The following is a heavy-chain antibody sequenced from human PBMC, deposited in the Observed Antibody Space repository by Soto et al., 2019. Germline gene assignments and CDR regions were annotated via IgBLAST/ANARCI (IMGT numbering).Heavy chain of an antibody. CDR3: ATVFWSGRLYYYYYGMDV. V-gene: IGHV1-24*01. Sequence: VSVKVSCKGSGYTLTELSMHWVRQAPGKGLEWMGGFDPEDGETIYAQKFQGRVTMTEDTSTDTAYMELSSLRSEDTAVYYCATVFWSGRLYYYYYGMDVWGQGTTVTVSS. D-gene: IGHD3-3*01. CDR1: GYTLTELS. CDR2: FDPEDGET. J-gene: IGHJ6*02.